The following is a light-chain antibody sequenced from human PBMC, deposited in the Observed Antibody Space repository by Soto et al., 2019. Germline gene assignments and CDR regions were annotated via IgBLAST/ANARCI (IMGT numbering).Light chain of an antibody. CDR2: DAS. CDR1: QSISSW. CDR3: QYYNSYS. J-gene: IGKJ3*01. V-gene: IGKV1-5*01. Sequence: DIQMTQSPATLSVSLGDRVTTTCRASQSISSWLAWYQQKPGKAPKLLIYDASSLESGVPSRFSYSGSGTEFTLTISSMQPDDFATYYCQYYNSYSFGPGTKVDI.